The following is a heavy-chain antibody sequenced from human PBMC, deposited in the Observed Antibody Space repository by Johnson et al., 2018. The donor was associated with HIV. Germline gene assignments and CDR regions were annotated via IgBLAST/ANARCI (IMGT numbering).Heavy chain of an antibody. Sequence: QVQLVESGGGVVQPGRSLRLSCAASGFTFSSYGMHWVRQAPGKGLEWVAVISYDGSNKYYADSVKGRFTISRDNSKNTLYLQMNSLRAEDTAVFYCARAIVVDDDAFDIWGQGTMVIVSS. CDR3: ARAIVVDDDAFDI. CDR1: GFTFSSYG. CDR2: ISYDGSNK. D-gene: IGHD3-22*01. V-gene: IGHV3-30*03. J-gene: IGHJ3*02.